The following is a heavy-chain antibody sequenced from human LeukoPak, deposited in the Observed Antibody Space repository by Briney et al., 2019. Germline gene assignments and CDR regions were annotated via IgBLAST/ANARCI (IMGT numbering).Heavy chain of an antibody. Sequence: PGGSLRLSCAASGFTFSSYGMHWVRQAPGKGLEWVAVISNDGSNKYYADSVKGRFTVSRDNSKNTLYLQMNSQRAEHTAVFYCAKDRRGYTYNFDYWGQGTLVTVSS. CDR3: AKDRRGYTYNFDY. J-gene: IGHJ4*02. CDR1: GFTFSSYG. D-gene: IGHD5-18*01. V-gene: IGHV3-30*18. CDR2: ISNDGSNK.